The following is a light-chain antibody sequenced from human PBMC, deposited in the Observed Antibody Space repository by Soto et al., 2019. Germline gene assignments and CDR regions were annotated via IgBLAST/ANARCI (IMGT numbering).Light chain of an antibody. V-gene: IGKV1-39*01. CDR2: SAS. Sequence: DIQITQSPSSLSASVGDRVTITCRASQSIAKSLNWYQQKPGKAPKLLIHSASTLQSGVPSRFSGGGTGTDFTLTIDSLQPEDFATYYCQQSYSSPRTFGQGTKVEIK. CDR1: QSIAKS. J-gene: IGKJ1*01. CDR3: QQSYSSPRT.